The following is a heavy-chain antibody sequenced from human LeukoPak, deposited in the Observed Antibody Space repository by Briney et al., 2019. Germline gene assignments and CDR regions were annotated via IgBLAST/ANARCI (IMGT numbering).Heavy chain of an antibody. V-gene: IGHV3-23*01. Sequence: GGSLRLSCAASGFTFSSYTMSWVRQAPGKGLAWVSGIDSSGTKTTYADSVKGRFTISRDNPRNTLYLQMNSLRAEDTAVYYCAKDETGSLNYFHYWGQGALVTVSS. CDR2: IDSSGTKT. J-gene: IGHJ4*02. CDR3: AKDETGSLNYFHY. CDR1: GFTFSSYT.